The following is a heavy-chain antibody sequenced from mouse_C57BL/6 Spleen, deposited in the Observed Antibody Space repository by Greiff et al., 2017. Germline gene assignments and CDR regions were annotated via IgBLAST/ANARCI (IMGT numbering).Heavy chain of an antibody. CDR3: ARCDDGYYYFDY. CDR2: IYPGSGST. D-gene: IGHD2-3*01. V-gene: IGHV1-55*01. J-gene: IGHJ2*01. CDR1: GYTFTSYW. Sequence: QVQLQQPGAELVKPGASVKMSCKASGYTFTSYWITWVKQRPGQGLEWIGDIYPGSGSTNYNEKFKSKATLTVDTSSSTAYMQLSSLTSEDSAVYYCARCDDGYYYFDYWGQGTTLTVSS.